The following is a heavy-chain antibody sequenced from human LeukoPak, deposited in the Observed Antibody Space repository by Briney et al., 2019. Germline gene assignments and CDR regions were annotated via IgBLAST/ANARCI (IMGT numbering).Heavy chain of an antibody. Sequence: GTSVKVSCKASGFTFTSSAMQWVRQARGQRLEWIGWIVVGSGNTNYAQKFQERVTTTRDMSTSTAYMELSSLRSEDTAVYYCAATAAAGTVRWFDPWGQGTLVTVSS. J-gene: IGHJ5*02. CDR3: AATAAAGTVRWFDP. CDR2: IVVGSGNT. D-gene: IGHD6-13*01. CDR1: GFTFTSSA. V-gene: IGHV1-58*02.